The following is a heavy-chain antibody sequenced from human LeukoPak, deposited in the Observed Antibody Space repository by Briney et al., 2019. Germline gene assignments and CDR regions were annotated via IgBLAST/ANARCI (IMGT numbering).Heavy chain of an antibody. J-gene: IGHJ4*02. Sequence: EASVKVSCKASGYTFTTYYIHWVRQAPGQGLEWMGIIKPSGGSTSYAQKFQGSVTMTRDTSTSTVYMEVSSLRSEDTAVYYCARVNGQQLAIDYWGQGTLVTVSS. CDR3: ARVNGQQLAIDY. V-gene: IGHV1-46*01. CDR2: IKPSGGST. D-gene: IGHD6-13*01. CDR1: GYTFTTYY.